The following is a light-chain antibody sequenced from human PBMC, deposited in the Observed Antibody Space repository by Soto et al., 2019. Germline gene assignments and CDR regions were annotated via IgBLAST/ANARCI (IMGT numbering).Light chain of an antibody. CDR1: QSVSKY. CDR2: GAS. V-gene: IGKV3-20*01. J-gene: IGKJ1*01. Sequence: EIVLTQSPGTLALSPGEGATLSCRASQSVSKYLAWYQQKPGQAPRLLIYGASSRATGSPDSFSGSGSGTDFPPTISRLEPEDFAVYYCQQYGGSPQTFGQGTKVEIK. CDR3: QQYGGSPQT.